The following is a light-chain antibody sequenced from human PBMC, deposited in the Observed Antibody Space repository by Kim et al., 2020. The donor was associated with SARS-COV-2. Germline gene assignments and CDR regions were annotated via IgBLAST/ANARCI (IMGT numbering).Light chain of an antibody. CDR1: QDASNS. CDR2: DAS. V-gene: IGKV1-33*01. CDR3: KQRSK. J-gene: IGKJ2*01. Sequence: PSSLSASVGDRVTITCQASQDASNSVNWYQQKPGRAPKLLIYDASNLDTGVPSRFSGNGFGTEFTFIIANLQPEDVATYYCKQRSKFGQGTKLEI.